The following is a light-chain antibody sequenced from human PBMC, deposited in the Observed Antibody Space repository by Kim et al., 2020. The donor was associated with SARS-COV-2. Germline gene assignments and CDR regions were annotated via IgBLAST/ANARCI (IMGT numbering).Light chain of an antibody. V-gene: IGLV2-18*02. CDR3: SSYTSSSTVV. CDR2: EVS. Sequence: QSALTQPPSVSGSPGQSVTISCTGTSSDVGSYNRVSWYQQPPGTAPPTLMIYEVSHRPSAVPDRFSGSKSGNTASLTISGLQAEDEADYYCSSYTSSSTVVFGGGTQLTVL. J-gene: IGLJ2*01. CDR1: SSDVGSYNR.